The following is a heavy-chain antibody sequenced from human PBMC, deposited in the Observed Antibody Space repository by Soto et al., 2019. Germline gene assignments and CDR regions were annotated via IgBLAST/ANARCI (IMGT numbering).Heavy chain of an antibody. CDR1: GFTFSDYY. V-gene: IGHV3-11*06. CDR2: IGSSSSYT. J-gene: IGHJ6*02. Sequence: QVQLVESGGGLVKPGGSLRLSCAVSGFTFSDYYMSWIRQAPGKGLEWVSYIGSSSSYTNYADSVKGRFTISRDNAKNTLYLQMNSLRVEDTAVYHCARGHGDMDVWGQGTTVTVSS. CDR3: ARGHGDMDV.